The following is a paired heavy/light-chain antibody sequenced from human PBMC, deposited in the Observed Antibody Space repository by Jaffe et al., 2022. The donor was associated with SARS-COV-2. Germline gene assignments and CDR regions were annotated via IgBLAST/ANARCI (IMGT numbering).Heavy chain of an antibody. Sequence: QVQLRESGPGLVKPSGTLSLTCAVSGGSLSNRNWWSWVRQPPGKGLEWIGEFYYNGATNYNPSLKSRVTISIDKSKNQFSLEVTSVTAADTAVYFCASRPNAPPSAGIDYWGQGTLVTVSS. J-gene: IGHJ4*02. CDR2: FYYNGAT. CDR1: GGSLSNRNW. D-gene: IGHD6-13*01. V-gene: IGHV4-4*02. CDR3: ASRPNAPPSAGIDY.
Light chain of an antibody. CDR3: QQTYTTSRT. CDR1: QDISNY. J-gene: IGKJ1*01. Sequence: DIQMTQSPSSLSAAVGDRVTITCRASQDISNYFNWYQQKPGKAPNLLIYSVSNLQSGVPSRFSGSGSGRDFTLTIGSLQPEDFATYYCQQTYTTSRTFGQGTKVEI. V-gene: IGKV1-39*01. CDR2: SVS.